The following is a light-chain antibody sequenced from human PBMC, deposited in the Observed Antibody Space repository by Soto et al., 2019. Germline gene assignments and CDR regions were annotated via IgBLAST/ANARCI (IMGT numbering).Light chain of an antibody. CDR3: QQYDSSWT. CDR2: GAS. Sequence: EIVLTQSPGTLSLSPGEGATLSCRASQSISSTFLAWYQHKPGQAPRVLIYGASRRAAGIPDRFSGSGSGTDFTLTISRLEPDDVVFYYCQQYDSSWTFGQGTKVEIK. V-gene: IGKV3-20*01. CDR1: QSISSTF. J-gene: IGKJ1*01.